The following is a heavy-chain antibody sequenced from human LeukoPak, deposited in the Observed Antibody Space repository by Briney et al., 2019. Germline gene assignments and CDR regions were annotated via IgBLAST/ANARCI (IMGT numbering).Heavy chain of an antibody. Sequence: GGSLRLSCAASGFTFSSSAMSWVRQAPGKGLEWVSAISNNGGYTYYADSVQGRFTISRDNSKSTLCLQMNSLRAEDTAVYYCARSSYSSSSSVWGQGTMVTVSS. D-gene: IGHD6-6*01. V-gene: IGHV3-23*01. J-gene: IGHJ3*01. CDR2: ISNNGGYT. CDR1: GFTFSSSA. CDR3: ARSSYSSSSSV.